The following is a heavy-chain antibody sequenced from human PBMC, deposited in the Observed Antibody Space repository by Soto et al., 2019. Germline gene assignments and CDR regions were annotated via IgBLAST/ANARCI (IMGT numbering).Heavy chain of an antibody. J-gene: IGHJ3*02. CDR3: ARVGAIAGRHQRAFDI. CDR2: ISSSSSTI. D-gene: IGHD6-6*01. CDR1: GFTFSSYS. V-gene: IGHV3-48*02. Sequence: GGSLRLSCAASGFTFSSYSMNWVRQAPGKGLEWVSYISSSSSTIYYADSVKGRFTISRDNAKNSLYLQMNSLRDEDTAVYYCARVGAIAGRHQRAFDICGKGTMVTVSS.